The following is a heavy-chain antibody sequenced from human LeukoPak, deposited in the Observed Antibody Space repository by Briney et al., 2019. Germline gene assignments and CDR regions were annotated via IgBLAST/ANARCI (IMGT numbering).Heavy chain of an antibody. CDR1: GFTFSSYW. V-gene: IGHV3-7*03. J-gene: IGHJ4*02. Sequence: TGGSLRLSCAASGFTFSSYWMSWVRQAPGKGLEWVASIKQDESEKYYVDSVKGRFTTSRDNAKSSLYLQMNALRGEDTAVYYCARLVGDVTTWDCWGQGTLVTVSS. CDR3: ARLVGDVTTWDC. CDR2: IKQDESEK. D-gene: IGHD1-26*01.